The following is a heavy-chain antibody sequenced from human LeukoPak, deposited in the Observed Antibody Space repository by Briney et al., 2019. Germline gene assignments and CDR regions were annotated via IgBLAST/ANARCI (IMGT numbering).Heavy chain of an antibody. CDR1: GFTFSSNS. CDR3: ARDGYYYGSGSYWEADY. CDR2: IKQDGSEK. J-gene: IGHJ4*02. D-gene: IGHD3-10*01. V-gene: IGHV3-7*01. Sequence: GGSLRLSCAVSGFTFSSNSMNWVRQAPGKGLEWVANIKQDGSEKYYVDSVKGRFTISRDNAKNSLYLQMNSLRAEDTAVYYCARDGYYYGSGSYWEADYWGQGTLVTVSS.